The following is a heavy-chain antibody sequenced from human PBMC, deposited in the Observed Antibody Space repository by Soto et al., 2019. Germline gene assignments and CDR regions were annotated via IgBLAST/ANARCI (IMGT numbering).Heavy chain of an antibody. CDR2: IWYDGSNK. D-gene: IGHD6-6*01. Sequence: PGGSLRLSCAASGFTFSSYGMHWVRQAPGKGLEWVAVIWYDGSNKYYADTVKGRFTISRHNSKNTLYLQMNSLRAEDIALFYCARTVRQLVVRDAFDYWGQGTLVTVSS. CDR3: ARTVRQLVVRDAFDY. J-gene: IGHJ4*02. CDR1: GFTFSSYG. V-gene: IGHV3-33*01.